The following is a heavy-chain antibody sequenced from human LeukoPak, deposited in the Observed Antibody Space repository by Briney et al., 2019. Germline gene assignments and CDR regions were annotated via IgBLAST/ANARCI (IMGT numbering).Heavy chain of an antibody. CDR3: ASNPPRTGDFNS. CDR1: GYTFTNYD. Sequence: ASVKVSCKTSGYTFTNYDINWVRQATGQGLEWLGWMSPNNGNTGYAQKFQGRVTMTRDTSINTAYMELSSLRSEDTAMYYCASNPPRTGDFNSWGQGALVTVSS. V-gene: IGHV1-8*01. J-gene: IGHJ4*02. D-gene: IGHD7-27*01. CDR2: MSPNNGNT.